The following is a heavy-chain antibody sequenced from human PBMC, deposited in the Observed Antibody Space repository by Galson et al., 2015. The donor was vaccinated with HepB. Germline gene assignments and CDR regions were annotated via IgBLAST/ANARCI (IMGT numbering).Heavy chain of an antibody. CDR2: IWYDGSNK. CDR1: AFTFSSHA. J-gene: IGHJ6*02. V-gene: IGHV3-33*06. Sequence: SLRLSCAASAFTFSSHAMHWVRQAPGKGLEWVAVIWYDGSNKDYADSVKGRFNIFRDNSKNTLCLQMNSLRAEDTAVYYCAKDVGVGVAEYYYYGMDAWGQGTTVIVSS. D-gene: IGHD6-19*01. CDR3: AKDVGVGVAEYYYYGMDA.